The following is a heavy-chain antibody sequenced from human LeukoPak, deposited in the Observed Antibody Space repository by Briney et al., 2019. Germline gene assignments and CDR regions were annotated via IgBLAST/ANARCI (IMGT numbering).Heavy chain of an antibody. CDR1: GYTFTSYG. CDR2: MNPNSGNT. V-gene: IGHV1-8*02. Sequence: GASVKVSCKASGYTFTSYGISWVRQATGQGLEWMGWMNPNSGNTGYAQKFQGRVTMTRNTSISTAYMELSSLRSEDTAVYYCARLPENTYYYDSSGYYYRYWGQGTLVTVSS. CDR3: ARLPENTYYYDSSGYYYRY. D-gene: IGHD3-22*01. J-gene: IGHJ4*02.